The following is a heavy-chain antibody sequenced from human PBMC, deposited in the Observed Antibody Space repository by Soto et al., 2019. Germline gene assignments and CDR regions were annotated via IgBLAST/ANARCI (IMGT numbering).Heavy chain of an antibody. CDR1: GFTFSTYA. J-gene: IGHJ3*02. D-gene: IGHD3-10*01. V-gene: IGHV3-23*01. CDR3: AKDRVGGVPDAFDI. CDR2: ISGTGGNT. Sequence: PGGSLRLSCAASGFTFSTYAMNWVRQAPGKGLEWVSAISGTGGNTFYADSVKGRFIISRDNSKNTLYLQMNSLRAEDTALYYCAKDRVGGVPDAFDIWGQGTMVTVS.